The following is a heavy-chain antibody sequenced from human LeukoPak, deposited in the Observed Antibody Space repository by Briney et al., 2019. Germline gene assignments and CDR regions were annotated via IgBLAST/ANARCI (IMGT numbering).Heavy chain of an antibody. V-gene: IGHV3-7*04. CDR1: GFTFSSYT. Sequence: PGGSLRLSCAASGFTFSSYTMNWVRQAPGKGLEWVANIEQDGSGKYYVDSVEGRFTISRDNAKNSLYLQMNSLRAEDTAVYYCARGAIFGVVNFDYWGQGTLVTVSS. J-gene: IGHJ4*02. CDR2: IEQDGSGK. CDR3: ARGAIFGVVNFDY. D-gene: IGHD3-3*01.